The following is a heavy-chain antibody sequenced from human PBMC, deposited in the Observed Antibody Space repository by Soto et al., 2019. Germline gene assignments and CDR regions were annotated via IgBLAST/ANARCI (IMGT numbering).Heavy chain of an antibody. CDR3: AQLGYCSGGSCYPSDY. J-gene: IGHJ4*02. Sequence: GGSLRLSCAASGFTFSSYAMSWVRQAPGKGLEWVSAISGSGGSTYYADSVKGRFTISRDNSKNTLYLQMNSLRAEDTAVYYCAQLGYCSGGSCYPSDYWGQGTLVTVSS. V-gene: IGHV3-23*01. D-gene: IGHD2-15*01. CDR1: GFTFSSYA. CDR2: ISGSGGST.